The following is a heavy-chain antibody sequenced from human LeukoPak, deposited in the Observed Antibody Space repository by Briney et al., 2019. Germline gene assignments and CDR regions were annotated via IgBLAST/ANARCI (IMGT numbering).Heavy chain of an antibody. CDR3: ARELYSSGWYPLDY. J-gene: IGHJ4*02. CDR1: GGSLSSYY. Sequence: SGTLCLTCADSGGSLSSYYWSWIRQPPGKGLEWVGRIYTSGSTNYNPSLKSRVTMSVDTTKNQFSQKLSSVTAADTAVYYCARELYSSGWYPLDYWGQGTLVTVSS. V-gene: IGHV4-4*07. CDR2: IYTSGST. D-gene: IGHD6-19*01.